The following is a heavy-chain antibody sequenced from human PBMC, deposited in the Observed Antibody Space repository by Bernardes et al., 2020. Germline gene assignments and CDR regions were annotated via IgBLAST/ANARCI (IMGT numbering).Heavy chain of an antibody. V-gene: IGHV3-30-3*01. CDR1: GFTFSSYA. CDR3: ARDRVYSYGYTFDY. Sequence: GGSLRLSCAASGFTFSSYAMHWVRQAPGKGLEWVAVISYDGSNKYYADSVKGRFTISRDNSKNTLYLQMNSLRAEDTAVYYCARDRVYSYGYTFDYWGQGTLVTVSS. CDR2: ISYDGSNK. D-gene: IGHD5-18*01. J-gene: IGHJ4*02.